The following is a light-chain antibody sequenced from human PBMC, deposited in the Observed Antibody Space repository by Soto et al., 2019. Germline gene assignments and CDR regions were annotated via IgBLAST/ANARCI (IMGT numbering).Light chain of an antibody. Sequence: LTQPASVSGSPGQSITISCTGTSSDVGGYNYVSWYQHHPGKAPKLLIYDVSNRPSGISNRFSGSKSDNTASLTISGLQPEDEADYYCSSYTTSNTRQIVSGTGTKVTVL. CDR3: SSYTTSNTRQIV. J-gene: IGLJ1*01. V-gene: IGLV2-14*03. CDR1: SSDVGGYNY. CDR2: DVS.